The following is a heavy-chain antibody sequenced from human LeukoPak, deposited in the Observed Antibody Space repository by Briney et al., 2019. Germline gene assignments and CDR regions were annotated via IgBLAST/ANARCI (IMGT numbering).Heavy chain of an antibody. J-gene: IGHJ4*02. CDR2: ITGSSTYI. Sequence: KPGGSLRLSCAASGFTFSSYSMTWVRPAPGKGLEWVSSITGSSTYIYYADSVKGRFTISRDDAKNSLYMQMNSLRAEDTAVYYCARDLNFWSSYSTRGFDYWGQGTLVTVSS. CDR3: ARDLNFWSSYSTRGFDY. D-gene: IGHD3-3*01. V-gene: IGHV3-21*01. CDR1: GFTFSSYS.